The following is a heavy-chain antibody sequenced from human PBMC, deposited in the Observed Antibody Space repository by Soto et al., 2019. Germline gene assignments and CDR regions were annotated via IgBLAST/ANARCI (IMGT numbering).Heavy chain of an antibody. CDR3: ARDQTDSGGYSDS. D-gene: IGHD3-22*01. CDR2: IWNDGSNE. J-gene: IGHJ4*02. Sequence: GGSLRLSCEASGFTFRDYGIHWVRQAPGKGLEWVAIIWNDGSNEYYADSVKGRFTISRDNSKNTVYLQVSNLRAEDTAVYFCARDQTDSGGYSDSWGQGTLVPVSS. CDR1: GFTFRDYG. V-gene: IGHV3-33*01.